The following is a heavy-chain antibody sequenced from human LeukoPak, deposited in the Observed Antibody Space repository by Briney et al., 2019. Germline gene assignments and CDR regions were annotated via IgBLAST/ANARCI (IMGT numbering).Heavy chain of an antibody. J-gene: IGHJ4*02. CDR2: IKQDGSEK. D-gene: IGHD4-23*01. CDR1: GFTFSSYW. Sequence: GGSLRLSCAASGFTFSSYWISWVRQAPGKGLEWVANIKQDGSEKYYVDSVKGRFTISRDNAKNSLYVQMNSLRAEDTVVYYCARDTGGGSFDFWGQGTLVTVSS. CDR3: ARDTGGGSFDF. V-gene: IGHV3-7*01.